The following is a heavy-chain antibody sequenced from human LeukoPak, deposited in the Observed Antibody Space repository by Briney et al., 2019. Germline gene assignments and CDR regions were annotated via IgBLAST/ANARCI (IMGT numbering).Heavy chain of an antibody. D-gene: IGHD2-15*01. V-gene: IGHV3-73*01. CDR2: IRSKNKSYAT. CDR3: TGGYLYPGNY. CDR1: GFIFSDSA. Sequence: PGGSLTLSCAASGFIFSDSAIHWVRQASGKGLEWVGRIRSKNKSYATAYAAAVKGRFTGSRDDTTKSANLQMNSLRTEDTAVYYCTGGYLYPGNYWGQGTLVTVSS. J-gene: IGHJ4*02.